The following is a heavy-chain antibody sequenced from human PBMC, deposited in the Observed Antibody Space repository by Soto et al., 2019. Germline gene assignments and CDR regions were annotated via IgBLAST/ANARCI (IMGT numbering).Heavy chain of an antibody. J-gene: IGHJ4*02. Sequence: GGSLRLSCAASGFTFSSYGMHWVRQAPGKGLEWVAVIWYDGSNKYYADSVKGRFTISRDNSKNTLYLQMNSLRAEDTAVYYCARDSRGYSYGSTYFDYWGQGTLVTVSS. D-gene: IGHD5-18*01. CDR1: GFTFSSYG. CDR2: IWYDGSNK. V-gene: IGHV3-33*01. CDR3: ARDSRGYSYGSTYFDY.